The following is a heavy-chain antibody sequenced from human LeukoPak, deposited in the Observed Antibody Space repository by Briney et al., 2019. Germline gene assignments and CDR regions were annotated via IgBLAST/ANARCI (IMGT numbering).Heavy chain of an antibody. CDR2: IYYSGST. Sequence: SETLSLTCTVSGGXISSYYWSWIRQPPGKGLEWIGYIYYSGSTNYNPSLKSRVTISVDTSKNQFSLKLSSVTAADTAVYYCARHPNYYDSSAYYYVMDVWGQGTLVTVSS. CDR1: GGXISSYY. D-gene: IGHD3-22*01. CDR3: ARHPNYYDSSAYYYVMDV. V-gene: IGHV4-59*08. J-gene: IGHJ6*02.